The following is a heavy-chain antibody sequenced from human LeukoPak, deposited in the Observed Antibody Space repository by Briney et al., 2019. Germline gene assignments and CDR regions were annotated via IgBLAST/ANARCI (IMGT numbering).Heavy chain of an antibody. CDR2: ISISGSKT. CDR3: ARVSSSAGRGY. D-gene: IGHD6-13*01. CDR1: EFDFSSHA. Sequence: HPGRSLRLSCAASEFDFSSHAMTWVRQAPGKGLEWVSAISISGSKTYYAGSVKGRFTISRDNAKNSLYLQMNSLRAEDTAVYYCARVSSSAGRGYWGQGTLVTVSS. V-gene: IGHV3-48*01. J-gene: IGHJ4*02.